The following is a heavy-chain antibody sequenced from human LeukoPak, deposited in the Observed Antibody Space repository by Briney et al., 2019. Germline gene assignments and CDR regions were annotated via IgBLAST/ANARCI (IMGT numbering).Heavy chain of an antibody. Sequence: PGGSLRLSCAASGFTVSSNYMSWVRQAPGKGLEWVSVIYSGGSTYYADSVKGRCTISRDNSKNTLYLQMNSLRAEDTAVYYCARDHGGWYLGAFDIWGQGTMVTVSS. CDR2: IYSGGST. CDR1: GFTVSSNY. V-gene: IGHV3-53*01. J-gene: IGHJ3*02. CDR3: ARDHGGWYLGAFDI. D-gene: IGHD6-19*01.